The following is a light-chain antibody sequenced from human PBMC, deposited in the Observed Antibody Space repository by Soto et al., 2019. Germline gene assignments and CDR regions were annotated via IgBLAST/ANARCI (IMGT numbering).Light chain of an antibody. CDR2: AAS. Sequence: DIQMNHSTYSLSASVGDRVTITCRASQTISRALNWYQQKPGKAPKLLIYAASYLQTGVPSRFSGTASGTDFVLTISSLQPEDFATYYCQQSFTTPTFGGGTKVEIK. CDR1: QTISRA. CDR3: QQSFTTPT. V-gene: IGKV1-39*01. J-gene: IGKJ4*01.